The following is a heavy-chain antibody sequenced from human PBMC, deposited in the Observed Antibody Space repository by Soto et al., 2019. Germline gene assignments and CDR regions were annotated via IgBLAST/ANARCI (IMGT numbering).Heavy chain of an antibody. CDR3: TTLTTFYYYYYYGMDV. CDR1: GFTFSSAW. CDR2: IKSKTDGGTT. V-gene: IGHV3-15*07. J-gene: IGHJ6*02. D-gene: IGHD4-17*01. Sequence: GGSLRLSCAASGFTFSSAWMNWVRQAPGKGLEWVGRIKSKTDGGTTDYAAPVKGRFTISRDDSKNTLYLQMNSLKTEDTAVYYCTTLTTFYYYYYYGMDVWGQGTTVTVSS.